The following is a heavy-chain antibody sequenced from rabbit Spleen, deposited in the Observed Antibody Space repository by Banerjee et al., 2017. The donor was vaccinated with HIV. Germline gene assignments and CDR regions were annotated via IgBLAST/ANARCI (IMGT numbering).Heavy chain of an antibody. V-gene: IGHV1S45*01. CDR3: ARDTGTSFSTYGMDL. CDR2: IYAGSSGST. Sequence: QEQLEESGGGLVKPEGSLTLTCKASGFSFNSGYDMCWVRQAPGKGLEWIACIYAGSSGSTYSATWAKGRFTISKTSSTTVTLQMTSLTAADTATYFCARDTGTSFSTYGMDLWGQGTLVTVS. D-gene: IGHD7-1*01. CDR1: GFSFNSGYD. J-gene: IGHJ6*01.